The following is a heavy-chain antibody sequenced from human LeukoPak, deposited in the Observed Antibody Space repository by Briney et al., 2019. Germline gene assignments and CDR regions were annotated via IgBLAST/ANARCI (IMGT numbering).Heavy chain of an antibody. J-gene: IGHJ4*02. CDR2: MNIDGSSI. CDR3: ARIGATMAYFDY. Sequence: GGSLRLSCVASGFSLSSYWMHWVRQAPGRGLEWVSRMNIDGSSISYADSVKGRFTISRDNAKNTLYLQMNSLRAKDTAVYYCARIGATMAYFDYWGQGTLVTVSS. V-gene: IGHV3-74*01. CDR1: GFSLSSYW. D-gene: IGHD5-24*01.